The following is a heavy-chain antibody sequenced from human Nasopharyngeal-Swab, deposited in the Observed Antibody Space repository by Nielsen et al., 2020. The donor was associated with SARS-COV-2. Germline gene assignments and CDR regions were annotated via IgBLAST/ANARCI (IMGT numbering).Heavy chain of an antibody. Sequence: GGSLRLSCAASGFTFSSYGMHWVRQAPGKGLEWVAVIWYDGSNKYYADSVKGRFTISRDNSKNTLYLQMNSLRAEDTAVYYCARAIAVAGTPYYYYGMDVWGQGTTVTVPS. CDR2: IWYDGSNK. CDR3: ARAIAVAGTPYYYYGMDV. J-gene: IGHJ6*02. CDR1: GFTFSSYG. V-gene: IGHV3-33*01. D-gene: IGHD6-19*01.